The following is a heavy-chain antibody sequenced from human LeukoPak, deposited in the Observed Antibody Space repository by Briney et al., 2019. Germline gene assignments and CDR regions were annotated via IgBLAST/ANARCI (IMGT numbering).Heavy chain of an antibody. CDR3: AVSVVVPGGDAFDI. D-gene: IGHD2-2*01. V-gene: IGHV4-38-2*01. J-gene: IGHJ3*02. CDR1: GYSISSGYY. CDR2: IYHSGST. Sequence: PSETLSLTCAVSGYSISSGYYWGWIRQPPGKGLEWIGSIYHSGSTNYNPSLKSRVTISVDTSKNQFSLKLSSVTAADTAVYYCAVSVVVPGGDAFDIWGQGTMVTVSS.